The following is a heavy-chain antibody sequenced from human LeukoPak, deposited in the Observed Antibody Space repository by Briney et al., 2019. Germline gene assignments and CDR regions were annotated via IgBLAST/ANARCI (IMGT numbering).Heavy chain of an antibody. J-gene: IGHJ4*02. CDR2: INWNGGST. Sequence: GGSLRLSCAASGFTFDDYGMSWVRQAPGKGLEWVSGINWNGGSTGYADSVKGRFTISRDNAKNSLYLQMNSLRAEDTALYYCARAKGPMVGATLDYWGQGTLVTVSS. CDR3: ARAKGPMVGATLDY. V-gene: IGHV3-20*04. CDR1: GFTFDDYG. D-gene: IGHD1-26*01.